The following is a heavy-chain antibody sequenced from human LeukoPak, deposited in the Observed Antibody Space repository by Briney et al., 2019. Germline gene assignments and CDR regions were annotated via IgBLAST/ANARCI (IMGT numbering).Heavy chain of an antibody. V-gene: IGHV3-20*04. CDR3: ARAVRNYYDSSGINWYFDL. D-gene: IGHD3-22*01. CDR1: GFTFDDYG. CDR2: INWNGGRT. J-gene: IGHJ2*01. Sequence: GGSLRLSCAASGFTFDDYGMSWVRQAPGKGLEWVSGINWNGGRTGYADSVKGRFTISRDNAKNSLYLQMNSLRAEDTALYCCARAVRNYYDSSGINWYFDLWGRGTLVTVSS.